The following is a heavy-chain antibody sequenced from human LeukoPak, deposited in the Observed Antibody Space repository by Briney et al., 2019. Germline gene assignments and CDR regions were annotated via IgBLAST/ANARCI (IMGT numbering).Heavy chain of an antibody. D-gene: IGHD6-19*01. V-gene: IGHV4-59*04. CDR2: IYHSGST. J-gene: IGHJ6*03. CDR3: ARGDGQWLDHMDV. CDR1: GGSIRSSY. Sequence: SETLSLTCTVSGGSIRSSYWSWIRQPPGKGLEWIGGIYHSGSTYYNPSLKSRVTISVDTSKNQFSLQLNSVTPEDTAVYYCARGDGQWLDHMDVWGKGTTVTVSS.